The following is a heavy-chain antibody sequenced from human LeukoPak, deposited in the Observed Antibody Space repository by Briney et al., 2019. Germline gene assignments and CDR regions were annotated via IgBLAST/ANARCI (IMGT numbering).Heavy chain of an antibody. CDR2: ISYDGSNK. CDR3: AKDVAPYSSSWSIFDY. D-gene: IGHD6-13*01. Sequence: PGGSLRLSCAASGFTFSSYGMHWVRQAPGKGLEWVAVISYDGSNKYYADSVKGRFTISRDNSKNTLYLQMNSLRAEDTAVYYCAKDVAPYSSSWSIFDYWGQGTLVTVSS. CDR1: GFTFSSYG. J-gene: IGHJ4*02. V-gene: IGHV3-30*18.